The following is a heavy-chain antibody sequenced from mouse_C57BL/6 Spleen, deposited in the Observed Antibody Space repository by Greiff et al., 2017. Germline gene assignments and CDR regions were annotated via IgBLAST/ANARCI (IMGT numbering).Heavy chain of an antibody. CDR3: ARGDGYFEEGYAMDY. D-gene: IGHD2-3*01. CDR1: GYSFTGYY. J-gene: IGHJ4*01. V-gene: IGHV1-42*01. Sequence: VQLQQSGPELVKPGASVKTSCKASGYSFTGYYMNWVKQSPEKSLEWIGEINPSTGGTTYNQKFKAKATLTVDKSSSTAYMQLKSLTSEDSAVYYCARGDGYFEEGYAMDYWGQGTSVTVSS. CDR2: INPSTGGT.